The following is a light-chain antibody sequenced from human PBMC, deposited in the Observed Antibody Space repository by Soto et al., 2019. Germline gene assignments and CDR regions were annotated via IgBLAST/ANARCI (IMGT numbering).Light chain of an antibody. J-gene: IGLJ2*01. V-gene: IGLV1-44*01. CDR1: SSNIGSNT. CDR3: AYWDDSLNGLVV. CDR2: SNN. Sequence: QSVLTQPPSASGTPGQRVTISCSGSSSNIGSNTVNWYQQLPGTAPKLLIYSNNQRPSGVPDRFSGSKSGTSASLAISGLQSEDEAEYSCAYWDDSLNGLVVFGGGTKLTVL.